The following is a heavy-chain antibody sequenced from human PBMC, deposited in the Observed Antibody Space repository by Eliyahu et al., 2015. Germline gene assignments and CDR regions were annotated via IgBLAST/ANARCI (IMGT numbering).Heavy chain of an antibody. V-gene: IGHV3-7*01. CDR1: GFPFGSYG. Sequence: EVQLVDSGGGLVQXGGSLRLSCAASGFPFGSYGXTWVRQAPGKGLEWVANIKQDGSEKNYVDSVKGRFTVSRDNAKNSLYLQMNSLRAEDTAVYYCARLFRRELSWFDFWGQGTLVTVSA. CDR3: ARLFRRELSWFDF. D-gene: IGHD3-16*02. J-gene: IGHJ4*02. CDR2: IKQDGSEK.